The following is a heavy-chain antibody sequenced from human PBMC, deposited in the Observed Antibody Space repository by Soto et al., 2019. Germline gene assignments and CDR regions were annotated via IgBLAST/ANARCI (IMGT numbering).Heavy chain of an antibody. CDR1: GGSISSSNW. Sequence: SETLSLTCAVSGGSISSSNWWSWVRQPPGKGLEWIGEIYHSGSTNYNPSLKSRVTISVDKSKNQFSLKLSSVTAADTAVYYCARAHGYHFFYGMDVGGRGTTVTVS. J-gene: IGHJ6*02. CDR2: IYHSGST. CDR3: ARAHGYHFFYGMDV. V-gene: IGHV4-4*02.